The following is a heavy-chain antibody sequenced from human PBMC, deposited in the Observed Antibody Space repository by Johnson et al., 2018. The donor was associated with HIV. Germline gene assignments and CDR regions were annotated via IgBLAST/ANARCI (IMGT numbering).Heavy chain of an antibody. J-gene: IGHJ3*02. V-gene: IGHV3-7*01. CDR1: GFTFSSYW. D-gene: IGHD3-22*01. CDR2: IKQDGSEK. CDR3: ARDPVSHYYDSSGSLDDAFDI. Sequence: VHLVESGGGLVQPGGSLRLSCAASGFTFSSYWMSWVRQAPGKGLEWVANIKQDGSEKYYVDSVKGRFTISRDNAKNSLYLQMNSLRAEDTAVYYCARDPVSHYYDSSGSLDDAFDIWGQGTMVTVSS.